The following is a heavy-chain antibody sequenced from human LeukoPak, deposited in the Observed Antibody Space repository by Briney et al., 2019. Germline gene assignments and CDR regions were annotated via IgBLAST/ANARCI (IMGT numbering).Heavy chain of an antibody. D-gene: IGHD6-13*01. V-gene: IGHV1-2*02. CDR1: GYTFTGYY. CDR2: INPNSGGT. J-gene: IGHJ5*02. Sequence: ASVKVSCKASGYTFTGYYMHWVRQAPGQGLEWMGWINPNSGGTNYAQKFQGRVTMTRDTSISTAYMELSRLRSDDTAVYYCAREGIAAAGTEYNWFDPWGQGTLVTVSS. CDR3: AREGIAAAGTEYNWFDP.